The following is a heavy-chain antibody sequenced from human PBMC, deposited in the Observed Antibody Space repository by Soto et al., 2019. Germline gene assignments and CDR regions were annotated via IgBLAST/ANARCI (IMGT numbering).Heavy chain of an antibody. CDR3: AGERVTLVSASPVKRFDS. J-gene: IGHJ1*01. V-gene: IGHV4-30-2*01. CDR1: GGSISSGAYS. Sequence: QVQLQESGSGLVKPSQTLSLTCAVSGGSISSGAYSWSWIRQPPGKGLEWIGYILHTGITYYNSSLKSRVTIFLDRSRNQFSLELSSMPAADTAVYFCAGERVTLVSASPVKRFDSWGQGTVVTVS. D-gene: IGHD5-18*01. CDR2: ILHTGIT.